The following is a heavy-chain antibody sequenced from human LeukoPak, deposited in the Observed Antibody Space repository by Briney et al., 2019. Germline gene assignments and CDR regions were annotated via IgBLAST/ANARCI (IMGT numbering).Heavy chain of an antibody. Sequence: ASVKVSCKASGYTFTSYGISWVRQAPGQGLEWMGWISAYNGNTNYAQKLQGRVTMTTDTSTSTAYMELRSLRSDDTAVYYCAKDESDILTGYYNYYYYGMDVWGQGTTVTVSS. V-gene: IGHV1-18*01. CDR1: GYTFTSYG. J-gene: IGHJ6*02. CDR3: AKDESDILTGYYNYYYYGMDV. CDR2: ISAYNGNT. D-gene: IGHD3-9*01.